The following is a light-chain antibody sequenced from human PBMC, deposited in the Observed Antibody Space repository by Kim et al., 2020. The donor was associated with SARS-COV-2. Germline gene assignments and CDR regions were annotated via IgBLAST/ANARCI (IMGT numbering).Light chain of an antibody. CDR3: QQYNSYSYT. CDR1: QSISSW. Sequence: DIQMTQSPSTLSASVGDRVTITCRASQSISSWLAWYQQKPGKAPKLLIHKASSLESGVPSRFSGSGSGTEFTLTISSPQPDDFATYYCQQYNSYSYTFGQGTKLEI. J-gene: IGKJ2*01. V-gene: IGKV1-5*03. CDR2: KAS.